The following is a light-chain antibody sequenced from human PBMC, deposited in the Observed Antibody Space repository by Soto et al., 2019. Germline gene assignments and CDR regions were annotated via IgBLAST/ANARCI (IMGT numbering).Light chain of an antibody. CDR3: QQYNNWPPVT. J-gene: IGKJ5*01. CDR1: QSVSSN. Sequence: EIVMTQSPATLSVSPGERATLSCRASQSVSSNLAWYQQRPGQAPKLLIYGASTRATGVPARFSGSGSGTEFTLTISSLQSEDFAVYYCQQYNNWPPVTFGQGTRLEIK. CDR2: GAS. V-gene: IGKV3-15*01.